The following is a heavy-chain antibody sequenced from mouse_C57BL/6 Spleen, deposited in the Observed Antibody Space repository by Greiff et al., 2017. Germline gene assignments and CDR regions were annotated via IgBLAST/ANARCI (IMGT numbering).Heavy chain of an antibody. CDR3: ARGDGNYPRYFDV. J-gene: IGHJ1*03. Sequence: EVKLMESGGGLVKPGGSLKLSCAASGFTFSDYGMHWVRQAPEKGLEWVAYISSGSSTIYYADTVKGRFTISRDNAKNTLFLQMTSLRSEDTAMYYCARGDGNYPRYFDVWGTGTTVTVSS. CDR1: GFTFSDYG. CDR2: ISSGSSTI. V-gene: IGHV5-17*01. D-gene: IGHD2-1*01.